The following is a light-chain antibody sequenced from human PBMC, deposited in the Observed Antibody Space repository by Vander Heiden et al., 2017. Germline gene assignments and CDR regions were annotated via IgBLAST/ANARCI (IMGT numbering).Light chain of an antibody. Sequence: QSALTQPASVSGSPGQSITISCTGTSSDVGGYNYVSWYQQHPGKAPKLMIYHVSNRPSGVSNRFSGSKSGNTASLTISGLQAEDEADYYCSSYTRRSTPGPYVFGTGTKVTVL. CDR2: HVS. J-gene: IGLJ1*01. CDR3: SSYTRRSTPGPYV. CDR1: SSDVGGYNY. V-gene: IGLV2-14*01.